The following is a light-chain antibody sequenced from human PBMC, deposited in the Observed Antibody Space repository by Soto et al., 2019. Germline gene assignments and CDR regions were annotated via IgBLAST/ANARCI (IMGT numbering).Light chain of an antibody. V-gene: IGKV3-11*01. CDR2: DAS. Sequence: EIVLTQSQATLSWSSGERATLSCRASQSVSSSLAWYQQKPGQAPRLLIYDASNRATGIPARFSGIGSGTDFTLTISSLEPEDFAVYYCQQRSNWPTIGQGTKVDIK. CDR3: QQRSNWPT. CDR1: QSVSSS. J-gene: IGKJ1*01.